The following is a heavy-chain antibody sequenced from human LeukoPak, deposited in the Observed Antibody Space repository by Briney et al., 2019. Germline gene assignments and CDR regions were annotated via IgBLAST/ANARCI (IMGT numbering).Heavy chain of an antibody. J-gene: IGHJ4*02. CDR2: MHHSGST. D-gene: IGHD5-24*01. Sequence: PSETLSLTCTVSGGSVSTYYWSWIRQPPGKGLEWIGYMHHSGSTNYNPSLKGRVTISPDTSKNHFSLRLSSVTAADMAVYYCARGGPDLAMATTIDYWGPGTLVTVSS. CDR3: ARGGPDLAMATTIDY. CDR1: GGSVSTYY. V-gene: IGHV4-59*02.